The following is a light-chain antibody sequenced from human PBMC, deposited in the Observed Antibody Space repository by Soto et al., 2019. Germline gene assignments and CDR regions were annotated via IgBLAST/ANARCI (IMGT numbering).Light chain of an antibody. J-gene: IGLJ2*01. CDR3: SSYTGSNTPVV. Sequence: QSALTQPASVSGSPGQSITLSRTGTSSDVGGYNYVSWYQQHPGKAPNLIIFDVSNRPSGVSNRFSGSKSGNSAALTISGLQAEDEADYYCSSYTGSNTPVVFGGGTQLTVL. CDR2: DVS. V-gene: IGLV2-14*01. CDR1: SSDVGGYNY.